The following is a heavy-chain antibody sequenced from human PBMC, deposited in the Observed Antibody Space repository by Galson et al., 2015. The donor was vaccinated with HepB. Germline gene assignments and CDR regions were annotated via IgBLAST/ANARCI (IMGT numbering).Heavy chain of an antibody. CDR1: GFTFSSYY. CDR2: LSGSGDST. Sequence: SLRLSCAGSGFTFSSYYMDWVRQAPGKGLEWVSGLSGSGDSTYYADSVRGRFTISRDNSKNTLFLQMNSLRAEDTAVYYCAKDRGLGNDYDSSGTDYWGQGTLDTVSP. CDR3: AKDRGLGNDYDSSGTDY. D-gene: IGHD3-22*01. J-gene: IGHJ4*02. V-gene: IGHV3-23*01.